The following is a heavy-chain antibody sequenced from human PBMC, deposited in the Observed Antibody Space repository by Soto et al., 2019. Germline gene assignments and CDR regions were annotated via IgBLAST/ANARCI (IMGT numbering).Heavy chain of an antibody. Sequence: ASVKVSCKASGYTFTSYGISWVRQAPGQGLEWMGWISAYNGNTNYAQKLQGRVTMTTDTSTSTAYMELRSLRSDDTAVYYCARAGYCSGGSCYDSSWFDPGGQGTLVTVSS. V-gene: IGHV1-18*04. CDR3: ARAGYCSGGSCYDSSWFDP. CDR1: GYTFTSYG. D-gene: IGHD2-15*01. CDR2: ISAYNGNT. J-gene: IGHJ5*02.